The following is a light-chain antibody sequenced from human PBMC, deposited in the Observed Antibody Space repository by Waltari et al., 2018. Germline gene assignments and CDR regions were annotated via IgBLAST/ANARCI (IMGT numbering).Light chain of an antibody. CDR3: QQGYSGPLT. CDR1: QSIANY. J-gene: IGKJ1*01. V-gene: IGKV1-39*01. CDR2: GAY. Sequence: DIQMTQSPSSLAASVGDSVAITCRADQSIANYLSWYQQKPGQAPRLLIYGAYNLQAGVPSRFSGSGSGADFNLTISSLQREDFATYYCQQGYSGPLTFGQGTKVEIK.